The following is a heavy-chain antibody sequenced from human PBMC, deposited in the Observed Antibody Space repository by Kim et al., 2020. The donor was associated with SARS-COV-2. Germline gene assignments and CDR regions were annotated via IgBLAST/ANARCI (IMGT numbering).Heavy chain of an antibody. V-gene: IGHV1-18*01. CDR1: GYTFTSYG. J-gene: IGHJ6*02. CDR2: ISAYNGNT. Sequence: ASVKVSCKASGYTFTSYGIRWVRQAPGQGLEWMGWISAYNGNTNYPQKLQGRVTMTTDTSTSTAYMELRSLRSDDTAVYYCARGTFYYGSGSYYSRYYYYGMNVWGQGTTVTVSS. CDR3: ARGTFYYGSGSYYSRYYYYGMNV. D-gene: IGHD3-10*01.